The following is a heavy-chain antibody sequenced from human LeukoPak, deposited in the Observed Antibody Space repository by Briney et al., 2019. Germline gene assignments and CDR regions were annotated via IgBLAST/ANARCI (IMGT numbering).Heavy chain of an antibody. J-gene: IGHJ4*02. D-gene: IGHD7-27*01. CDR3: ARTGDYESFDY. CDR1: GFDFSSNW. CDR2: IKGDGIST. Sequence: GGSLRLSCAASGFDFSSNWMHWVRHAPGQGLVWVSRIKGDGISTNYADSVEGRFTISRDIAKNSLFLQMNSLRAEDTAVYYCARTGDYESFDYWGQGTLVTVSS. V-gene: IGHV3-74*01.